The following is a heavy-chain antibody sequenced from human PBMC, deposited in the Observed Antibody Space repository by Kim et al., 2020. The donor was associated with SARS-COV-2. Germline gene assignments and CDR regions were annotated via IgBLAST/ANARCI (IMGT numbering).Heavy chain of an antibody. V-gene: IGHV4-4*02. J-gene: IGHJ6*02. CDR3: ARYRTQLPTAGMDV. CDR1: GGSISSSNW. CDR2: IYHSGST. D-gene: IGHD2-2*01. Sequence: SETLSLTCAVSGGSISSSNWWSWVRQPPGKGLEWIGEIYHSGSTNYNPSLKSRVTISVDKSKNQFSLKLSSVTAADTAVYYCARYRTQLPTAGMDVWGQGTTVTVSS.